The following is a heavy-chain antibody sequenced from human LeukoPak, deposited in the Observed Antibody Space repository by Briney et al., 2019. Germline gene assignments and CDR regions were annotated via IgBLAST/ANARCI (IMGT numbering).Heavy chain of an antibody. CDR3: ARVYHSMVVRYYYGMDV. D-gene: IGHD2-15*01. J-gene: IGHJ6*02. CDR1: GGSISSYY. V-gene: IGHV4-59*01. Sequence: SETLSLTCTVSGGSISSYYWSWIRQPPGKGLEWIGYIYYSGSTNYNPSLKSRVTISVDTSKNQFSLELSSVTAADTAVYYCARVYHSMVVRYYYGMDVWGQGTTVTVSS. CDR2: IYYSGST.